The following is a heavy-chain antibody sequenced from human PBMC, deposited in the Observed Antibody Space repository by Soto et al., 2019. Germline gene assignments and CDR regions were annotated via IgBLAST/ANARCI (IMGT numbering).Heavy chain of an antibody. D-gene: IGHD6-19*01. V-gene: IGHV1-3*01. Sequence: QVQLVQSGAEVKKPGASVKVSCKASGYTFTSYAMHWVRQAPGQRLEWMGWINAGNGNTTYSQKFQGRVTITRDTSASTAYMEVSSLRSEDTAVYYCARGNSGYSSGWYPNWGQGTLVTVSS. CDR3: ARGNSGYSSGWYPN. CDR1: GYTFTSYA. J-gene: IGHJ4*02. CDR2: INAGNGNT.